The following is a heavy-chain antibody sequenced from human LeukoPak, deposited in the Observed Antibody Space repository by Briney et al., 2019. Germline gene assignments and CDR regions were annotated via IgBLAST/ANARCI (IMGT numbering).Heavy chain of an antibody. J-gene: IGHJ4*02. CDR3: AREDCSSTSCYSH. CDR1: GGTFSSYA. Sequence: GASVKVSCKASGGTFSSYAISWVRQAPGQGLEWMGGIIPIFGTANYAQKFQGRVTITTDESTSTAYMELSSLRSEDTAVYYCAREDCSSTSCYSHWGQGTLVTVSS. D-gene: IGHD2-2*02. V-gene: IGHV1-69*05. CDR2: IIPIFGTA.